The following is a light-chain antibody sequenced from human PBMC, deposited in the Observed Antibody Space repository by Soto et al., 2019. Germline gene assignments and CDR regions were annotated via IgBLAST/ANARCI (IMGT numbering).Light chain of an antibody. CDR3: QQYDTSPPLT. Sequence: ESVLTKSPGTLSLSPGDRATLSCRASQSVSSNYLAWYQQKPGQAPRLLIYGASSRATGIPDRFSGSGSGTDFTLTISRLEPEEFAVYYCQQYDTSPPLTFGGGTKVEIK. V-gene: IGKV3-20*01. J-gene: IGKJ4*01. CDR1: QSVSSNY. CDR2: GAS.